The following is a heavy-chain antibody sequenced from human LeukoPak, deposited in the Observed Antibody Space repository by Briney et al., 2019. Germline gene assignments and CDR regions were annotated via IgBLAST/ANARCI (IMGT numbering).Heavy chain of an antibody. D-gene: IGHD3-3*01. CDR1: GGSISSGDYY. Sequence: SQTLSLTCTVSGGSISSGDYYWSWIRQPPGKRLGWIGYIYYSGSTYYNPSLKSRVTISVDTSKNQFSLKLSSVTAADTAVYYCARQWSNLWSDYWGQGTLVTVSS. CDR3: ARQWSNLWSDY. V-gene: IGHV4-30-4*08. J-gene: IGHJ4*02. CDR2: IYYSGST.